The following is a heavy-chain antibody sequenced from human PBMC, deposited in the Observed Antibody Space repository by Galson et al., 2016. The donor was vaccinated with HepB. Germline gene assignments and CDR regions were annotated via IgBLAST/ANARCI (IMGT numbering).Heavy chain of an antibody. CDR1: GFTFSSYS. D-gene: IGHD1-1*01. V-gene: IGHV3-21*01. Sequence: SLRLSCAASGFTFSSYSMNWVRQAPGKGLEWVSFISSSSTYIYYADSVRGRFTISRDNAKNSLYLQMNSLRAEDTAVYYCARLVENWNEAGRFDSWGQGTLVTLSS. J-gene: IGHJ4*02. CDR2: ISSSSTYI. CDR3: ARLVENWNEAGRFDS.